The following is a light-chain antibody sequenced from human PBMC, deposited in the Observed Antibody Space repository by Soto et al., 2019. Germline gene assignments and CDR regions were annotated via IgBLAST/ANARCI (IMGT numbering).Light chain of an antibody. CDR3: QHYNSYSEA. J-gene: IGKJ1*01. CDR2: KAS. Sequence: DIQMTQSPSTLSGSVGDRVTITCRASQTISSWLVWYQQKPGKAPKLLIYKASTLKSGVPSRFSGSGSGTVFTLTICSLQPDDFATYYCQHYNSYSEAFGQGTKVELK. V-gene: IGKV1-5*03. CDR1: QTISSW.